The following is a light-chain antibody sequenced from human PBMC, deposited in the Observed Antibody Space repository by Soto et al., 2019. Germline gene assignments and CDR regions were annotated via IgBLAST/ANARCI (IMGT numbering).Light chain of an antibody. V-gene: IGKV1-13*02. Sequence: AIQLTQSPSSLPASVGDRVTITCRASQGISSALAWYQQKPGKAPKLLIYDASSLESGVPSRFSGSGSGTDITLTISSLQPEDFATYYCQQFNSYPYTFGQGTKLDIK. CDR2: DAS. CDR3: QQFNSYPYT. J-gene: IGKJ2*01. CDR1: QGISSA.